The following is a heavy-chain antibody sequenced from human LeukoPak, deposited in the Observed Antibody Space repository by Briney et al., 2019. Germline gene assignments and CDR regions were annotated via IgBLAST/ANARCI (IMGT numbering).Heavy chain of an antibody. CDR1: GFTVSSNY. CDR3: TTGLKLAAAGHPEEYYYMDV. Sequence: GGSLRLSCAASGFTVSSNYMSWVRQAPGKGLEWVSVIYSGGSTYYADSVKGRFTISRDNSKNTLYLQMNSLKTEDTAVYYCTTGLKLAAAGHPEEYYYMDVWGKGTTVTVSS. J-gene: IGHJ6*03. CDR2: IYSGGST. V-gene: IGHV3-66*01. D-gene: IGHD6-13*01.